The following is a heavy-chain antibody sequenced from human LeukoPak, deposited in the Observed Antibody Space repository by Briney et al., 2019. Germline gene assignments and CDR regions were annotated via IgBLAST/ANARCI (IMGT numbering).Heavy chain of an antibody. Sequence: ASVKVSCKASGYTFTSYGISWVRQAPGKGLEGMGWISAYNGNTNYAQKLQGRVTMTTDTSTSTAYMELRSLRSDDTAVYYCARTEKWFGEPFYWGQGTLVTVSS. V-gene: IGHV1-18*04. CDR1: GYTFTSYG. CDR2: ISAYNGNT. J-gene: IGHJ4*02. CDR3: ARTEKWFGEPFY. D-gene: IGHD3-10*01.